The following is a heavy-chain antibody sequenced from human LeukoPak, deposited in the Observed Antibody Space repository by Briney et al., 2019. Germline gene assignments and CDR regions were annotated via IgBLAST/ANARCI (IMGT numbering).Heavy chain of an antibody. CDR3: ARAAMWYGGSEY. V-gene: IGHV1-46*01. D-gene: IGHD4-23*01. J-gene: IGHJ4*02. CDR1: GGTFSSYV. Sequence: ASVKVSCKASGGTFSSYVISWVRQAPGQGLEWMGAIVPTGDSSSDTQKFQGRVTMTTDTSTTTVYMELSSLRSEDTAVYYCARAAMWYGGSEYWGQGTLVTVSS. CDR2: IVPTGDSS.